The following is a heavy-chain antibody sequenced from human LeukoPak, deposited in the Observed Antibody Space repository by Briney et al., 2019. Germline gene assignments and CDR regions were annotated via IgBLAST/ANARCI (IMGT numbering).Heavy chain of an antibody. CDR3: AKHLSSSSRYDCDS. J-gene: IGHJ4*02. CDR1: GFTFSTYA. D-gene: IGHD6-13*01. CDR2: IIGSGEST. V-gene: IGHV3-23*01. Sequence: GGSLRLSCAASGFTFSTYAMSWVRQAPGKGLEWVSTIIGSGESTYYADSVKGRFTISRDNSKNTLYLQVNSLRAEDTGFYYCAKHLSSSSRYDCDSWGQGTLVTVSS.